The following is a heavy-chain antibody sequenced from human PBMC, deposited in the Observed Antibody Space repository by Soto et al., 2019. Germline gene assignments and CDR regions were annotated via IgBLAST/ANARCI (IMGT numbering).Heavy chain of an antibody. CDR2: INHSGST. CDR1: RWSLGREL. D-gene: IGHD5-12*01. J-gene: IGHJ4*02. CDR3: ARGVASVXTSYFAC. V-gene: IGHV4-34*01. Sequence: TLSSSRSVYRWSLGRELCSCTCFSLRKGMEWIGEINHSGSTNYNPSLKSRVTISVDTSKHQFSLKLSSVTAADTAVYYCARGVASVXTSYFACWGQGTLVTVSS.